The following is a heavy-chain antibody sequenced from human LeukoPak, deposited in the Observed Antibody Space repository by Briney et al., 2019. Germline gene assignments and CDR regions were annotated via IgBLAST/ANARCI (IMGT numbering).Heavy chain of an antibody. Sequence: ASVKVSCESSGYTFITYYIHWLRQAPGQGLEWMGWISAYNGNTDYAQKFQGRVTMTRDTSVSTAYMVLNRLRSDDTAVYYCAMEYYYGSGNYYNRIDYWGQGTLVTVSS. J-gene: IGHJ4*02. D-gene: IGHD3-10*01. CDR3: AMEYYYGSGNYYNRIDY. CDR2: ISAYNGNT. V-gene: IGHV1-2*02. CDR1: GYTFITYY.